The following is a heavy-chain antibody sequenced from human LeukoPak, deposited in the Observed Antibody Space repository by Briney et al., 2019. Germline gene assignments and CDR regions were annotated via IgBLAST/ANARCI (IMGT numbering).Heavy chain of an antibody. D-gene: IGHD6-25*01. Sequence: ASVKVSCKASGGIFSKYGISWVRQAPGQGLEWMGGIIPTFDIANYAQKFQGRVTISADKPTSTDYMELSSLRSEDTAMYYCARDRRGGDAFDIWGQGTMVTVSS. CDR3: ARDRRGGDAFDI. J-gene: IGHJ3*02. V-gene: IGHV1-69*10. CDR2: IIPTFDIA. CDR1: GGIFSKYG.